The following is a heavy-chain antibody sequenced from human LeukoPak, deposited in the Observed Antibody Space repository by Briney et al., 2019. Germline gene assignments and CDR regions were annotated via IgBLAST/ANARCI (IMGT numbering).Heavy chain of an antibody. CDR3: ARDRGWRVLDH. CDR1: GFTFSSYE. V-gene: IGHV3-48*03. J-gene: IGHJ4*02. Sequence: GGSLRLSCAASGFTFSSYEMNWVRQAPGKGLEWVSYISSSGSTIYYADSVKGRFTISRDNAKNSLYLQMNSLRVEDTAVYYCARDRGWRVLDHWGQGTLVTVSP. D-gene: IGHD2-15*01. CDR2: ISSSGSTI.